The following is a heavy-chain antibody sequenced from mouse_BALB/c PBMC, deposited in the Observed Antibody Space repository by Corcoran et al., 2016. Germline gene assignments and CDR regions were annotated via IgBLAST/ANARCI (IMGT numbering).Heavy chain of an antibody. CDR1: GYTFTTAG. V-gene: IGHV9-4*02. CDR3: ARSDGYFDY. CDR2: INTHSGVP. D-gene: IGHD2-3*01. J-gene: IGHJ2*01. Sequence: QIQLVQSGHELKKPGETVRISCTASGYTFTTAGMQWVQKMPGKGLKWIGWINTHSGVPKYAEDFKGRFAFSLEPSASTAYLQISNLKNEDTATYFCARSDGYFDYWGQGTTLTVSS.